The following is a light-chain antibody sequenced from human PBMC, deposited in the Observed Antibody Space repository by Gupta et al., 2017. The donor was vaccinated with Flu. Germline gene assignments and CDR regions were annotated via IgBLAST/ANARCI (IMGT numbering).Light chain of an antibody. V-gene: IGLV3-21*03. CDR2: DDS. Sequence: SYVLPQPPSVSVPPDKTDRTNWGGNNFGSKIVHWYQQKPGQAPVLVVYDDSARPSGISERFSGSNSGNTATLTISRVEAGDEADYYCQVWDSSSDHWVFGGGTKLTVL. J-gene: IGLJ3*02. CDR3: QVWDSSSDHWV. CDR1: NFGSKI.